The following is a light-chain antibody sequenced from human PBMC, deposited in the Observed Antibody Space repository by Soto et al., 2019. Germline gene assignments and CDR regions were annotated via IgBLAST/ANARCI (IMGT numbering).Light chain of an antibody. J-gene: IGKJ1*01. CDR2: KAS. CDR3: QHYNSYSEA. V-gene: IGKV1-5*03. Sequence: DIQVSKSPSTLSASVGDRVTITCRASQSISSWLAWYQQKPGKAPKLLIYKASSLESGVPSRFSGSGSGTEFTLTISSLQPDDFATYYCQHYNSYSEAFGQGTKVDI. CDR1: QSISSW.